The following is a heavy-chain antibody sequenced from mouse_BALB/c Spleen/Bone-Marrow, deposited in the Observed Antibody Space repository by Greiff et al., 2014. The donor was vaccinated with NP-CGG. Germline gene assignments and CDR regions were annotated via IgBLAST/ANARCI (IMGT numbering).Heavy chain of an antibody. CDR2: INPYNDGT. J-gene: IGHJ2*01. V-gene: IGHV1-14*01. CDR1: GYTFTSYV. Sequence: EVKLVESGPELVKPVASVKMSCKASGYTFTSYVMHWVKQKPGQGLEWIGYINPYNDGTKYNEKFKGKATLTSDKSSSTAYMELSSLTSEDSAVYYCAKGDNYRYDFDYWGQGTTLTVSS. CDR3: AKGDNYRYDFDY. D-gene: IGHD2-14*01.